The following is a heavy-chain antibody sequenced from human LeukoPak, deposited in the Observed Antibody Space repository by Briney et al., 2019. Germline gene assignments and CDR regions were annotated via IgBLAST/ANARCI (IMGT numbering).Heavy chain of an antibody. CDR2: IYHSGST. J-gene: IGHJ4*02. CDR1: GGSISSSNW. Sequence: SETLSLTCAVSGGSISSSNWWSWVRQPPGKGLEWIGEIYHSGSTNYNPSLKSRVTISVDKSKHQFSLKLSSVTAADTAVYCARDLGYSYGPAIKFDYWGQGTLVTVSS. CDR3: ARDLGYSYGPAIKFDY. D-gene: IGHD5-18*01. V-gene: IGHV4-4*02.